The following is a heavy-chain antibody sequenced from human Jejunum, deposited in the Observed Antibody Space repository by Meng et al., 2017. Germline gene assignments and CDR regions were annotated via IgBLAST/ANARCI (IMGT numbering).Heavy chain of an antibody. CDR1: GYTFSDHY. J-gene: IGHJ4*02. CDR3: ARDAGSFLDYYFDS. CDR2: TNPDTGGT. V-gene: IGHV1-2*04. D-gene: IGHD1-1*01. Sequence: QVQLVQSGAEVKKSGASVKVSCKASGYTFSDHYIHWVRQAPGQVLEWMGWTNPDTGGTNYAQKFQGWVTMTRDTSISTAYMELRRLRSDDTAVYYCARDAGSFLDYYFDSWGQGTLVTVSS.